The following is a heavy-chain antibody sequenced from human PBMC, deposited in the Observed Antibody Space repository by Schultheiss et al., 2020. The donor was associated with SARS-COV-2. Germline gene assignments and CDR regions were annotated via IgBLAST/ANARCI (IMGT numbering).Heavy chain of an antibody. CDR3: ARIPHHYDFWSGTYYYYGMDV. V-gene: IGHV4-30-4*01. CDR2: IYYSGST. Sequence: SETLSLTCAVYGGSFSAYYWSWVRQPPGKGLEWIGYIYYSGSTYYNPSLKSRVTISVDTSKNQFSLKLSSVTAADTAVYYCARIPHHYDFWSGTYYYYGMDVWGQGTTVTVSS. J-gene: IGHJ6*02. CDR1: GGSFSAYY. D-gene: IGHD3-3*01.